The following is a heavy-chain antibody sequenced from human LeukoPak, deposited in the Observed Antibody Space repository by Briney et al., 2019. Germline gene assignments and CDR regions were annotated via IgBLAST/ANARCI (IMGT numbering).Heavy chain of an antibody. J-gene: IGHJ4*02. V-gene: IGHV3-66*01. D-gene: IGHD5-18*01. CDR2: IYSGGST. Sequence: QAGGSLRLSCAASGFTFDDYAMHWVRQAPGKGLEGVSVIYSGGSTYYADSVKGRFTISRDNSKNTLYLQMNSLRAEDTAVYYCHSGYSYGNHFDYWGQGTLVTVSS. CDR1: GFTFDDYA. CDR3: HSGYSYGNHFDY.